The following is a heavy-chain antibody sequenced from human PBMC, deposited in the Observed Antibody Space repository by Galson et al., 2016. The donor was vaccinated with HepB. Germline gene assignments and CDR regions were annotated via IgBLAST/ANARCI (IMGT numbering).Heavy chain of an antibody. J-gene: IGHJ1*01. V-gene: IGHV3-9*01. Sequence: LSCAASGFTFYDYALHWVRQAPGKGLEWVSGISWNSGSIDYADSVKGRFTISRDNAKNSLYLQMNSLRAEDTALYYCAKSPYYNDYSGYSLPPEYFQHWGQGTLVTVSS. D-gene: IGHD3-22*01. CDR3: AKSPYYNDYSGYSLPPEYFQH. CDR2: ISWNSGSI. CDR1: GFTFYDYA.